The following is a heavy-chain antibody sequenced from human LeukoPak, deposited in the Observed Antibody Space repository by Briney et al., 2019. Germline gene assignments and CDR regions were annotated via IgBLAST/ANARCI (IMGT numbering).Heavy chain of an antibody. CDR1: GFTFSDYY. CDR2: ISSSGSTI. CDR3: ARDQGGSRLWSTEGPFDY. Sequence: GGSLRLSCAASGFTFSDYYMSWIRQAPGKGLEWVSYISSSGSTIYYADSVKGRFTISRDNAKNSLYLQMNSLRAEDTAVYYCARDQGGSRLWSTEGPFDYWGQGTLVTVSS. V-gene: IGHV3-11*04. J-gene: IGHJ4*02. D-gene: IGHD2-21*01.